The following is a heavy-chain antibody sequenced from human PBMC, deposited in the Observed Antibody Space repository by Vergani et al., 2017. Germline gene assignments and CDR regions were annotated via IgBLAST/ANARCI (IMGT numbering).Heavy chain of an antibody. CDR3: AKGVYCSSTSCYEGRGYYYGMGV. CDR1: GFTFSSYA. CDR2: ISGSGGNT. V-gene: IGHV3-23*01. J-gene: IGHJ6*02. D-gene: IGHD2-2*01. Sequence: EVQLLESGGGLVQPGGSLRLSCAASGFTFSSYAVSWVRQVPGKGLEWVSGISGSGGNTYYANSVKGRFTISRDNSKNTLYLQMNSLRADDTAVYYCAKGVYCSSTSCYEGRGYYYGMGVWGQGTTVTFSS.